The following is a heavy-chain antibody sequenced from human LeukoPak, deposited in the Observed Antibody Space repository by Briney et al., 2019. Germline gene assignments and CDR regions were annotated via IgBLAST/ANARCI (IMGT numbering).Heavy chain of an antibody. CDR3: AKEGSVGDYDFWSGLDF. D-gene: IGHD3-3*01. J-gene: IGHJ4*02. Sequence: GGSLRLSCAASGFTFSNFGMHWVRQAPGKGLAWVSAIGASGVSTYYADSVKGRFIISRDNSQNMLYLHMDSLRAEDTAKYYCAKEGSVGDYDFWSGLDFRGQGTLVTVSS. V-gene: IGHV3-23*01. CDR1: GFTFSNFG. CDR2: IGASGVST.